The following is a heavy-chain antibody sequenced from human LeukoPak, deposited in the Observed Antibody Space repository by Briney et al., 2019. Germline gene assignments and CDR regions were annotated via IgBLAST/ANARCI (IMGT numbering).Heavy chain of an antibody. Sequence: GGSLRLSCAASGFTLSSYWMSWVRQAPGKGLEWVSGISGSGGTTYYADSVKGRFTISRDNSKNTLYLQMNSLRAEDTALYYCAKETASGYGAFDIWGQGTMVTVSS. CDR1: GFTLSSYW. V-gene: IGHV3-23*01. J-gene: IGHJ3*02. CDR3: AKETASGYGAFDI. D-gene: IGHD3-22*01. CDR2: ISGSGGTT.